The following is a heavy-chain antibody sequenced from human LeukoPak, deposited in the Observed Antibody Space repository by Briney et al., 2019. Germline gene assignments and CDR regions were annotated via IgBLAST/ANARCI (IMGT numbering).Heavy chain of an antibody. J-gene: IGHJ4*02. Sequence: GGSLRLSCVASGFTFSRYSINWVRQAPGKGLECVSAISSTGSDKLYADSVKGRFTISRDNAKNSVFLQMNSLRAEDTGVYYCAKVGTGDQRGPGDFDSWGQGALVTVSS. CDR1: GFTFSRYS. V-gene: IGHV3-21*01. D-gene: IGHD2-21*01. CDR3: AKVGTGDQRGPGDFDS. CDR2: ISSTGSDK.